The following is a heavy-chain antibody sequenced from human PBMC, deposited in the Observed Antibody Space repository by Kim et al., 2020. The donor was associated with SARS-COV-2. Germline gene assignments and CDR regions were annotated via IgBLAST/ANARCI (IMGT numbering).Heavy chain of an antibody. V-gene: IGHV4-59*01. CDR3: ARTRLYCSGGSCYSNYYYYYGMDV. CDR2: IYYSGST. J-gene: IGHJ6*02. Sequence: SETLSLTCTVSGGSISSYYWSWIRQPPGKGLEWIGYIYYSGSTNYNPSLKSRVTISVDTSKNQFSLKLSSVTAADTAVYYCARTRLYCSGGSCYSNYYYYYGMDVWGQGTTVTVSS. CDR1: GGSISSYY. D-gene: IGHD2-15*01.